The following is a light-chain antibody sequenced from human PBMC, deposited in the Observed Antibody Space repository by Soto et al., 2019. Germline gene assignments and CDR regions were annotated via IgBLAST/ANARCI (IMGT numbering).Light chain of an antibody. V-gene: IGLV1-47*01. CDR3: AAWDDSLSGSWV. J-gene: IGLJ3*02. Sequence: QPVLTQPPSASGTPGQRVTISCSGSSSNIGSNYVYWYQQLPGTAPKLLIYRNNQRPSGVPDRFSGSKSGTSASLAISGLRSEYEADYYCAAWDDSLSGSWVFGGGTKLTVL. CDR2: RNN. CDR1: SSNIGSNY.